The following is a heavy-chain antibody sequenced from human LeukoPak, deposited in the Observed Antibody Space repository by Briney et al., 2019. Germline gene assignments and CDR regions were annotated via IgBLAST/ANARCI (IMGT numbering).Heavy chain of an antibody. CDR1: GITLSNYG. CDR3: ARGERPPDY. CDR2: ISSSSSTI. Sequence: GGSLRLSCGVSGITLSNYGMNWVRQAPGKGLEWVSYISSSSSTIYYADSVKGRFTISRDNAKNSLYLQMNSLRAEDTAVYYCARGERPPDYWGQGTLVTVSS. D-gene: IGHD1-1*01. J-gene: IGHJ4*02. V-gene: IGHV3-48*04.